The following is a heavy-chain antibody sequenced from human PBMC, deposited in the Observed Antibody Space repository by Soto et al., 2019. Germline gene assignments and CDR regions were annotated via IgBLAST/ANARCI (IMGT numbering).Heavy chain of an antibody. J-gene: IGHJ4*02. V-gene: IGHV1-2*04. CDR3: ARDRQVISGSYPNGAYYFDY. CDR1: GYTFTGYY. D-gene: IGHD3-10*01. Sequence: ASVKVSCKASGYTFTGYYMHWVRQAPGQGLEWMGWINPNSGGTNYAQKFQGWVTMTRDTSISTAYMELSRLRSDDTAVYYCARDRQVISGSYPNGAYYFDYWGQGTLVTVSS. CDR2: INPNSGGT.